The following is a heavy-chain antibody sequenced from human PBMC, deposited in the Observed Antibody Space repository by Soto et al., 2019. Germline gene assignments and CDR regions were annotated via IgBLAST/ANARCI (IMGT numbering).Heavy chain of an antibody. Sequence: SETLSLTCAVSGGSISSSNWWSWVRQPPGKGLEWIGEIYHSGSTNYNPSLKSRVTISVDKSKNQYSLKLSSVTAADTAVYYCARARSSSWYYYYYGMDVWGQGTTVTVSS. J-gene: IGHJ6*02. CDR2: IYHSGST. D-gene: IGHD6-13*01. CDR3: ARARSSSWYYYYYGMDV. CDR1: GGSISSSNW. V-gene: IGHV4-4*02.